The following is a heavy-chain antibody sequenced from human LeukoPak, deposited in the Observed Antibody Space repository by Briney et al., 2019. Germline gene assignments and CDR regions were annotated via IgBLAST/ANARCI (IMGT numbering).Heavy chain of an antibody. CDR2: ISSNGGST. CDR1: GFTFSSYA. CDR3: AGGRFPRSDAFDI. V-gene: IGHV3-64*01. D-gene: IGHD2-21*01. J-gene: IGHJ3*02. Sequence: GGSLRLSCAASGFTFSSYAMHWVRQAPGKGLEYVSAISSNGGSTYYANSVKGRFTISRDNSKNTLYLQMGSLRAEDMAVYYCAGGRFPRSDAFDIWGQGTMVTVSS.